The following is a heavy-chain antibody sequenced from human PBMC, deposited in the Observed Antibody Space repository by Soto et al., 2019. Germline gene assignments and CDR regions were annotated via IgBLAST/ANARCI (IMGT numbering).Heavy chain of an antibody. CDR2: FFYGGTT. Sequence: QVQLRESGPGLLKPSETLSLTCTVSGGSISSPSYNWGWVRQPPGKGPEWIGSFFYGGTTHYNPSFGSRPAISVDTAGSQVSLTLTSMTAADTAVYYCATVASTHFDSWGPGAMVTVSS. CDR3: ATVASTHFDS. V-gene: IGHV4-39*01. CDR1: GGSISSPSYN. D-gene: IGHD1-1*01. J-gene: IGHJ4*02.